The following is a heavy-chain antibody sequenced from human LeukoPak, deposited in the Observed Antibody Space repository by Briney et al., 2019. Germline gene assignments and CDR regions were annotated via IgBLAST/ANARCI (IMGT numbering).Heavy chain of an antibody. V-gene: IGHV4-34*01. Sequence: PSETLSLTCAVYGGSFSGYYWSWIRQPPGKGLEWIGEINHSGSTNYNPSLKSRVTISVDTSKNQFSLKLSSVTAADTAVYYCASSELEYGDIGWYFDLWGRGTLVTVSS. J-gene: IGHJ2*01. CDR2: INHSGST. CDR1: GGSFSGYY. CDR3: ASSELEYGDIGWYFDL. D-gene: IGHD4-17*01.